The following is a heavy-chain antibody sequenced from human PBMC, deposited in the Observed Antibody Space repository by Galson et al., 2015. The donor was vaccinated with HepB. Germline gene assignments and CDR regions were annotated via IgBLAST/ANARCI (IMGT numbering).Heavy chain of an antibody. CDR3: AKGYVYTATGPGDH. J-gene: IGHJ4*02. V-gene: IGHV3-7*01. CDR2: IKQDESEK. D-gene: IGHD5/OR15-5a*01. Sequence: LRLSCAASGFTFSTYWMSWVRQAPGKGLEWVANIKQDESEKFYVDSVKGRFTISRDNARNSLYLQMNSLRAEDTAVYYCAKGYVYTATGPGDHWGQGTLVSVSS. CDR1: GFTFSTYW.